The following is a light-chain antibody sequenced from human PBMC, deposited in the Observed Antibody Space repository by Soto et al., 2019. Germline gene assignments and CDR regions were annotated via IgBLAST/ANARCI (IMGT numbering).Light chain of an antibody. CDR2: QAS. V-gene: IGKV1-5*03. Sequence: DIQMTQSPSTLSASVGDRVTITCRASQSVSRWVAWYQQKPGKAPKLLIYQASTLARGDPSRFSGSGSGTDFTLTISSLQSDDFATYYCQQYDTFSWTFGQGTKVEI. CDR1: QSVSRW. CDR3: QQYDTFSWT. J-gene: IGKJ1*01.